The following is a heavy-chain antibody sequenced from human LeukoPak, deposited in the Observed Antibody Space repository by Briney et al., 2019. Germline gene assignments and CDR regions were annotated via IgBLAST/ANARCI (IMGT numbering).Heavy chain of an antibody. CDR2: IIPILGIA. Sequence: SVKVSCKASGGTFSSYAISWVRQAPGRGLEWMGRIIPILGIANYAQKFQGRVTITADKSTSTAYMELSSLRSEDTAVYYCARGVVVVPAAIDYWGQGTLVTVSS. CDR3: ARGVVVVPAAIDY. V-gene: IGHV1-69*04. CDR1: GGTFSSYA. D-gene: IGHD2-2*01. J-gene: IGHJ4*02.